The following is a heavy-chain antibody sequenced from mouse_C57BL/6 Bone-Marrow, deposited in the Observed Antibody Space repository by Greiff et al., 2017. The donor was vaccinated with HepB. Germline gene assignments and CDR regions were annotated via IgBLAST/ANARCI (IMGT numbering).Heavy chain of an antibody. CDR1: GFTFSSYA. Sequence: EVMLVESGEGLVKPGGSLKLSCAASGFTFSSYAMSWVRQTPEKRLEWVAYISSGGDYIYYADTVKGRFTITRDNARNTLYLQMSSLKSEDTAMYYCTRDDDGSSSGYFDVWGTGTTVTVSS. V-gene: IGHV5-9-1*02. D-gene: IGHD1-1*01. CDR3: TRDDDGSSSGYFDV. CDR2: ISSGGDYI. J-gene: IGHJ1*03.